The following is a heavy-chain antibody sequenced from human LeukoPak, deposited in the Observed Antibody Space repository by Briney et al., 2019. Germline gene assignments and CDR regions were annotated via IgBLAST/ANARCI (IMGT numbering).Heavy chain of an antibody. V-gene: IGHV1-69*06. CDR2: IIPIFGTA. CDR1: GGTLSSYA. D-gene: IGHD3-10*01. Sequence: ASVKVSCKASGGTLSSYAISWVRQAPGQGLEWMGGIIPIFGTANYAQKFQGRVTITADKSTSTAYMELSSLRSEDTAVYYCAGWDGSGSYRYYYYYYMDVWGKGTTVTVSS. CDR3: AGWDGSGSYRYYYYYYMDV. J-gene: IGHJ6*03.